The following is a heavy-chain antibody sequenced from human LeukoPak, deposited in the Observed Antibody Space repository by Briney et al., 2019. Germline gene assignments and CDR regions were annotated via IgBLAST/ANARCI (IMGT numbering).Heavy chain of an antibody. D-gene: IGHD3-10*01. CDR2: MNPNSGNT. Sequence: ASVKVSCKASGYTFTSYDINWVRQATGQGLEWMGWMNPNSGNTGYAQKFQGRVTITRNTSISTAYMELSSLRSEDTAVYYCARVKSYYGSGSYDYWGQGTLVTVSS. CDR1: GYTFTSYD. CDR3: ARVKSYYGSGSYDY. V-gene: IGHV1-8*03. J-gene: IGHJ4*02.